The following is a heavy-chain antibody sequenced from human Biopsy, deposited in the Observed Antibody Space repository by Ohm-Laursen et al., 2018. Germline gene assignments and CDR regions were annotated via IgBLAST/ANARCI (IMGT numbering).Heavy chain of an antibody. CDR1: GNTFATYH. J-gene: IGHJ6*02. D-gene: IGHD5-24*01. V-gene: IGHV1-46*01. CDR3: ARAGVGSDGTDSYYYGMDV. Sequence: GASVKVSCKASGNTFATYHIHWVQQAPGQGLEWMGVISPSGATTSFSQKFQGRITMTRDTSTGTVYMDLNSLGSEDTAVYYCARAGVGSDGTDSYYYGMDVWGPGTTVTVSS. CDR2: ISPSGATT.